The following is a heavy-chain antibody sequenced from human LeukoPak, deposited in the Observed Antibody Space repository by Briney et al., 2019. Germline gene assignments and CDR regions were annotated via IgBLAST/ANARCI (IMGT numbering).Heavy chain of an antibody. CDR3: ATIRGVIITGFDY. CDR2: ISGSGGST. CDR1: GFTFSSYA. J-gene: IGHJ4*02. V-gene: IGHV3-23*01. Sequence: PGGSLRLSCEASGFTFSSYAMSWVRQAPGKGLEWVSAISGSGGSTYYADSVKGRFTISRDNSKNTLYLQMNSLRAEDTAVYYCATIRGVIITGFDYWGQGTLVTVSS. D-gene: IGHD3-10*01.